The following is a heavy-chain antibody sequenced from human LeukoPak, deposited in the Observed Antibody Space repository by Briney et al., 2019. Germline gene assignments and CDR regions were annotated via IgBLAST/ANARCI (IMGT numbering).Heavy chain of an antibody. CDR2: ISGSGGST. D-gene: IGHD2-15*01. Sequence: PGGSLRLSGAASGFTFSSFAMSWVRQAPGKGLEWVSAISGSGGSTYYADSVKGRFSISRDNSKNTLYLQMNSLRAEDTAVYYCAKAELVGAAGAVGYWGQGTLVTVSS. J-gene: IGHJ4*02. CDR1: GFTFSSFA. V-gene: IGHV3-23*01. CDR3: AKAELVGAAGAVGY.